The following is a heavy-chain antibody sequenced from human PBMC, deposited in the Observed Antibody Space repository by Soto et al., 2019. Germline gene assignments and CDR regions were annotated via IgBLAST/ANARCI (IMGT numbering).Heavy chain of an antibody. V-gene: IGHV4-34*01. J-gene: IGHJ5*02. CDR1: GGSFSGYY. CDR2: VSHSGSV. CDR3: AIVVSSGYRWFAP. D-gene: IGHD3-22*01. Sequence: QVQLQQWGAGLLTPSGTLSLTCGVYGGSFSGYYWSWIRQPPGKGLEWIGEVSHSGSVNANPSLKRRLTISVDTPKKQFSLKLISVPAADTAVYYCAIVVSSGYRWFAPWGLGTPVIVSS.